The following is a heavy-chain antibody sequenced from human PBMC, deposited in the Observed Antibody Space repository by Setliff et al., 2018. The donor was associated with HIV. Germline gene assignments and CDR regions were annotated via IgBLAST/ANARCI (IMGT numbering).Heavy chain of an antibody. CDR2: INHKGST. D-gene: IGHD6-13*01. CDR1: RGSFSGYY. Sequence: SETLSLTCAVFRGSFSGYYWTWIRQAPGKGLEWIGDINHKGSTNYKSSLKSRVTISVDTSTNQFSLKLSSVTAADTAVYYCARHRDPPGTSWIYYYYYMDLWGAGTTVTVSS. J-gene: IGHJ6*03. CDR3: ARHRDPPGTSWIYYYYYMDL. V-gene: IGHV4-34*01.